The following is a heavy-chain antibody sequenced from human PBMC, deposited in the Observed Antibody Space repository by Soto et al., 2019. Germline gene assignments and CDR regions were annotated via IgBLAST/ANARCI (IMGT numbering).Heavy chain of an antibody. J-gene: IGHJ5*02. V-gene: IGHV4-39*01. CDR2: IYYSGST. CDR3: AGGKRAEDDILTGWTNGFDP. D-gene: IGHD3-9*01. CDR1: GGSISSRESY. Sequence: SETLSLTFSVSGGSISSRESYWGWIRQPPGKGLEWIGSIYYSGSTYYNPSLKSRVTISVDTSKNQFSLKLSSVTAADTAVYYCAGGKRAEDDILTGWTNGFDPWGQGTLVTVSS.